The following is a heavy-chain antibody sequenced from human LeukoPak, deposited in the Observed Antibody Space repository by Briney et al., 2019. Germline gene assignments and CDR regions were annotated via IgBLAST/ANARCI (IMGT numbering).Heavy chain of an antibody. CDR1: GFTFSSYA. CDR3: AKYSHDSSGSYDY. Sequence: GTSLRLSCAASGFTFSSYAIHWVRQAPGKGLGWVSLIYSGGSTYYADSVKGRFTISRDNSKNTLYLQMNSLRAEDTAVYYCAKYSHDSSGSYDYWGQGTLVTVSS. V-gene: IGHV3-66*01. J-gene: IGHJ4*02. CDR2: IYSGGST. D-gene: IGHD3-22*01.